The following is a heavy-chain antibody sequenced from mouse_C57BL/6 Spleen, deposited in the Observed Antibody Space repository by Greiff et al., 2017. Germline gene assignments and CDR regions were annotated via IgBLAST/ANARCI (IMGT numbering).Heavy chain of an antibody. D-gene: IGHD2-2*01. Sequence: EVQGVESGEGLVKPGGSLKLSCAASGFTFSSYAMSWVRQTPEKRLEWVAYISSGGDYIYYADTVKGRFTISRDNARNTLYLQMSSLKSEDTAMYYCTRDQAMVTNYYAMDYWGQGTSVTVSS. CDR1: GFTFSSYA. CDR2: ISSGGDYI. J-gene: IGHJ4*01. V-gene: IGHV5-9-1*02. CDR3: TRDQAMVTNYYAMDY.